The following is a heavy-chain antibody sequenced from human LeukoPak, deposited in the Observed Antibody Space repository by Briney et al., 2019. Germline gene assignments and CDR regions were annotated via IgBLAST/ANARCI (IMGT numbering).Heavy chain of an antibody. J-gene: IGHJ1*01. CDR3: ARTYYDILTGYYSEYFQH. D-gene: IGHD3-9*01. CDR2: ISAYNGNT. CDR1: GYTFTSYG. Sequence: GASVKVSCKASGYTFTSYGISWVRQAPGQGLEWMGWISAYNGNTNYAQKLQGRVTMTTDTSTSTAYMELRSLRSDDMAVYYCARTYYDILTGYYSEYFQHWGQGTLVTVSS. V-gene: IGHV1-18*03.